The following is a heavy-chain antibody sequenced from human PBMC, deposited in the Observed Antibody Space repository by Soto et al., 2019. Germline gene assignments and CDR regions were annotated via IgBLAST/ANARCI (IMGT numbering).Heavy chain of an antibody. CDR1: GGSISSGGYY. D-gene: IGHD4-17*01. V-gene: IGHV4-31*03. Sequence: QVQLQESGPGLVKPSQTLSLTCTVSGGSISSGGYYWSWIRQHPGKGLEWIGYIYYSGSTYYNPSLKSRVTIAVDTSKNQFSLKLISVTAADTAVYYCARGNTVTTRYFDYWCQGTLVTVSS. CDR3: ARGNTVTTRYFDY. J-gene: IGHJ4*02. CDR2: IYYSGST.